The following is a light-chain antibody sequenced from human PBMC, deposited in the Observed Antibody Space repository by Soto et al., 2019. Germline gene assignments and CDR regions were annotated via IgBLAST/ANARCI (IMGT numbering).Light chain of an antibody. V-gene: IGLV1-47*01. Sequence: QSVLTQPPSASGTPGQRGTISCSGSSSNIGSNYVYWYQQLPGTAPKLLIYRNNQRPSGVPDRFSGSKSGTSASLAISGLRSEDEADYYCAAWDASLSVGVFGGGTKLTVL. CDR2: RNN. J-gene: IGLJ2*01. CDR3: AAWDASLSVGV. CDR1: SSNIGSNY.